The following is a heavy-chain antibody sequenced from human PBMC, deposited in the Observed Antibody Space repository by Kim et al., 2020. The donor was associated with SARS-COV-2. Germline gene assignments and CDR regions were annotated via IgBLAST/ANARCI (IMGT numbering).Heavy chain of an antibody. D-gene: IGHD3-10*01. J-gene: IGHJ3*02. CDR2: ISYDGSNK. V-gene: IGHV3-30*18. CDR1: GFTFSSYG. Sequence: GGSLRLSCAASGFTFSSYGMHWVRQAPGKGLEWVAVISYDGSNKYYADSVKGRFTISRDNSKNTLYLQMNSLRAEDTAGYYWAKDEITMVRGATAFDIWG. CDR3: AKDEITMVRGATAFDI.